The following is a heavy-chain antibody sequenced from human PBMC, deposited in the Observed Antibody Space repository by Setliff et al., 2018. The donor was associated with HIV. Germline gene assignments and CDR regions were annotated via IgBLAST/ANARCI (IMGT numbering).Heavy chain of an antibody. D-gene: IGHD4-17*01. Sequence: ASVKVSCKASGYTFSDYYMHWVRQAPGKGLEWMGWINPNSSDTNYAQKFQGRVTMTRDTSISTAYMDLSRLRSDDTAVYYCARRVPPIPSGDLDYWGQGTLVTVSS. CDR3: ARRVPPIPSGDLDY. J-gene: IGHJ4*02. V-gene: IGHV1-2*02. CDR1: GYTFSDYY. CDR2: INPNSSDT.